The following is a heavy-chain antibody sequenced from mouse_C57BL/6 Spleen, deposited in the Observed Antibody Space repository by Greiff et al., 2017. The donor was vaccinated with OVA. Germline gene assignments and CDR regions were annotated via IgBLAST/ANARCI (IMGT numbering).Heavy chain of an antibody. J-gene: IGHJ3*01. CDR1: GYSFTGYY. V-gene: IGHV1-42*01. D-gene: IGHD1-1*01. CDR2: INPSTGGT. CDR3: ARPYDGSSSFAY. Sequence: EVQVVESGPELVKPGASVKISCKASGYSFTGYYMNWVKQSPEKSLEWIGEINPSTGGTTYNQKFKAKATLTVDKSSSTAYMQLKSLTSEDSAVYYCARPYDGSSSFAYWGQGTLVTVSA.